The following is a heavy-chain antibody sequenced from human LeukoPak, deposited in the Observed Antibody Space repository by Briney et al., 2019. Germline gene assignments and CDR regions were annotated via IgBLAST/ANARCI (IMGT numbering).Heavy chain of an antibody. V-gene: IGHV3-30*04. CDR3: ARDMVRRGYFDY. CDR1: GFTFSSYA. D-gene: IGHD3-10*01. CDR2: ISYDGSNK. Sequence: GGSLRLSCAASGFTFSSYAMHWVRQAPGKGLEWVAVISYDGSNKYYADSVKGRFTISRDNSKNTLYLQMNSLRAEDTAVYYCARDMVRRGYFDYWGQGALVTVSS. J-gene: IGHJ4*02.